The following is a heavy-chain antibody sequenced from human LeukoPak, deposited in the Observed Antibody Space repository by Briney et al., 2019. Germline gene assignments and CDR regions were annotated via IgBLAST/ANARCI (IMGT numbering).Heavy chain of an antibody. J-gene: IGHJ4*02. CDR1: GFTLSTYA. V-gene: IGHV3-23*01. D-gene: IGHD4-17*01. CDR3: AKLIDYDFDY. Sequence: PGGSLSPSFPAFGFTLSTYALSGVPQAQGKGLEWVSAISGSGGSTYYADSVKGRFTISRDNSKNTLYLQMNSLRAEDTAVDYCAKLIDYDFDYWGQGTLVTVSS. CDR2: ISGSGGST.